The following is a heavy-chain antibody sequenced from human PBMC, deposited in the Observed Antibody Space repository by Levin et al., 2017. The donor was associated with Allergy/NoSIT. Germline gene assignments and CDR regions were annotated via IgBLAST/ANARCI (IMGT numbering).Heavy chain of an antibody. J-gene: IGHJ4*02. CDR3: ARDYYSGGNWFLFPAS. D-gene: IGHD2-15*01. Sequence: PGGSLRLSCAASGFSVNNNYMTWVRQAPGKGLEWVSVIYSDGSTYYADSVKGRFTISRDSSKNTLYLQMNGLRVEDTAVYYCARDYYSGGNWFLFPASWGQGTLVTVSS. CDR1: GFSVNNNY. V-gene: IGHV3-66*01. CDR2: IYSDGST.